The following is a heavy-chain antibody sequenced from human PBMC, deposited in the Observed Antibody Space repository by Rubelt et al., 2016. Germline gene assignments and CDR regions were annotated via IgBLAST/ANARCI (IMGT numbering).Heavy chain of an antibody. CDR3: ARGTFRYYYDTPYYFDY. V-gene: IGHV3-23*01. Sequence: SAISGSGGSTYYADSVKGRFTISRDNAKNSLYLQMNSLRAEDTAVYYCARGTFRYYYDTPYYFDYWGQGTLVTVSS. CDR2: ISGSGGST. D-gene: IGHD3-22*01. J-gene: IGHJ4*02.